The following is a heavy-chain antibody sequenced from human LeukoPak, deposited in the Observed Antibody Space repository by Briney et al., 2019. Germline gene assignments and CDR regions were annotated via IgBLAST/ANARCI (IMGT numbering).Heavy chain of an antibody. V-gene: IGHV1-2*02. CDR3: ATLTTVRGVVVNWFDP. D-gene: IGHD3-10*01. CDR1: GYTFTGYY. Sequence: ASVKVSCKASGYTFTGYYMHWVRQAPGQGREWMGWINPNSGGTNYAQKCQGRVTMTRYTSISTAYMELSRLRSDDTAVHYCATLTTVRGVVVNWFDPWGQGTLVTVSS. CDR2: INPNSGGT. J-gene: IGHJ5*02.